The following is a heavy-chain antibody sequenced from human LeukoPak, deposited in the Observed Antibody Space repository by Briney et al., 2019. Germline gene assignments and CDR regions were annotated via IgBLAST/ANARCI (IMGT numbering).Heavy chain of an antibody. D-gene: IGHD2-15*01. CDR3: ARDHGTWCFDP. V-gene: IGHV4-39*07. CDR2: IYHSGST. CDR1: GGSISSSSYY. Sequence: SETLSLTCTVSGGSISSSSYYWGWIRQPPGKGLEWIGSIYHSGSTYYNPSLKSRVTISVDTSKNQFSLKLSSVTAADTAVYYCARDHGTWCFDPWGQGTLVTVSS. J-gene: IGHJ5*02.